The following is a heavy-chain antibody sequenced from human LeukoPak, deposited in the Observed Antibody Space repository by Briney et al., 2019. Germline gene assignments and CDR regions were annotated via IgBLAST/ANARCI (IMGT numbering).Heavy chain of an antibody. J-gene: IGHJ4*02. CDR1: GYTFTGYY. D-gene: IGHD2-21*01. CDR3: ARCRSYCGGDCYSTTSIFDY. Sequence: ASVKVSCKASGYTFTGYYMHWVRQAPGQGLEWMGWINPNSGGTNCAQKFQGRVTMTRDTSISTAYMELSRLTSDDTAVYYCARCRSYCGGDCYSTTSIFDYWGQGTLVTVSS. CDR2: INPNSGGT. V-gene: IGHV1-2*02.